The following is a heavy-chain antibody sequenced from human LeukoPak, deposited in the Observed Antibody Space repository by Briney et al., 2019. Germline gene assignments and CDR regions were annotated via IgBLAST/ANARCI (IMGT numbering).Heavy chain of an antibody. J-gene: IGHJ3*02. CDR2: IYSGGST. Sequence: GSLRLSCAASGFTDSSNYMSWVRQAPGKGLEWVSVIYSGGSTYYADSVKGRFTISRDNSKNTLYLQMNSLRAEDTAVYYCATTVVTDDAFDIWGQGTMVTVSS. CDR3: ATTVVTDDAFDI. D-gene: IGHD4-23*01. V-gene: IGHV3-66*01. CDR1: GFTDSSNY.